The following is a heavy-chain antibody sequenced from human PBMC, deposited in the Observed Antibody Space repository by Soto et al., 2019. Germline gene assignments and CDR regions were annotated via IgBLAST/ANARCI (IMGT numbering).Heavy chain of an antibody. V-gene: IGHV1-18*01. CDR2: ISPYNGNT. CDR3: ARYCAGNACYSRHYYAMDV. D-gene: IGHD2-21*02. Sequence: QVQLVQSAGEVKKPGASAIVSCQASGYTFRNYIIAWLRQAPGQGLEWMGWISPYNGNTNYARQFRGRVTLTTDTXXXXXXXXXRNLGSDDAATYYCARYCAGNACYSRHYYAMDVWGQGTTVSVSS. CDR1: GYTFRNYI. J-gene: IGHJ6*02.